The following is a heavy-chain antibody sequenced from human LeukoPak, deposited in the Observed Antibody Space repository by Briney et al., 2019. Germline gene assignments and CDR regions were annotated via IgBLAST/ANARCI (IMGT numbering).Heavy chain of an antibody. CDR1: GGSISSSNW. V-gene: IGHV4-4*02. CDR3: ARAYSGSYSFDY. CDR2: IYHSGST. D-gene: IGHD1-26*01. Sequence: SETLSLTCAVSGGSISSSNWWSWVRQPPGKGLEWIGEIYHSGSTNYNPSLKSRVTISVDKSKNQFSLKLSSVTAADPAVYYCARAYSGSYSFDYWGQGTLVTVSS. J-gene: IGHJ4*02.